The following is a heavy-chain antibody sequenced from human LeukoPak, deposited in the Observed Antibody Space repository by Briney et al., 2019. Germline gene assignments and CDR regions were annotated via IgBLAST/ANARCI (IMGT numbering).Heavy chain of an antibody. D-gene: IGHD2-15*01. CDR3: ARDSGSNFDY. V-gene: IGHV4-61*08. CDR2: IYYSGST. J-gene: IGHJ4*02. CDR1: GGSISTGGYY. Sequence: SETLSLTCTVSGGSISTGGYYWSWIRQHPGKGLEWIGNIYYSGSTNYNPSLKSRVTMSLDTSKNQFSLKLSSVTAADTAVYHCARDSGSNFDYWGQGTLVTVSS.